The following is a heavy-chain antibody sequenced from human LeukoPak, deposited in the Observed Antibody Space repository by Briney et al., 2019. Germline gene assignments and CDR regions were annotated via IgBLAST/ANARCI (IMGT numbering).Heavy chain of an antibody. CDR3: AIRVPDDILTGYAGY. J-gene: IGHJ4*02. D-gene: IGHD3-9*01. CDR2: ISGSGGST. CDR1: GFTFSSYA. Sequence: PGGSLRLSCAASGFTFSSYAMSWVRQAPGKGLEWVSAISGSGGSTYYADSVKGRFTIPRDNSKNTLYLQMNSLRAEDTAVYYCAIRVPDDILTGYAGYWGQGTLVTVSS. V-gene: IGHV3-23*01.